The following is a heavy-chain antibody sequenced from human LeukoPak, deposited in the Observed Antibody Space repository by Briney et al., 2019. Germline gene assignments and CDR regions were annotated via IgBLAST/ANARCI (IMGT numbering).Heavy chain of an antibody. D-gene: IGHD7-27*01. J-gene: IGHJ4*02. CDR1: GFTFSSYG. CDR3: AKANGRQAIWGSFPDY. CDR2: ISYDGSNK. V-gene: IGHV3-30*18. Sequence: GGSLRLSCAASGFTFSSYGMHWVRQAPGKGLEWVAVISYDGSNKYYADSVKGRFTISRDNPKNTLYLQMNSLRAEDTAVYYCAKANGRQAIWGSFPDYWGQGTLVTVSS.